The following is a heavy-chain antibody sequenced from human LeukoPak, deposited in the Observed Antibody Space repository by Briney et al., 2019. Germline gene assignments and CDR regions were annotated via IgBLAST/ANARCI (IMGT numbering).Heavy chain of an antibody. Sequence: SETLSLTCTVSGGSISTHYWGWIRQPPGKGLEWIGYRSDRGSTNYNPSLKSRVTISVDTSKNQVSLKLTAVTAADTAVYYCARAYSNGLESRFAPWGQGTLVTVSS. CDR1: GGSISTHY. V-gene: IGHV4-59*11. D-gene: IGHD6-19*01. CDR3: ARAYSNGLESRFAP. J-gene: IGHJ5*02. CDR2: RSDRGST.